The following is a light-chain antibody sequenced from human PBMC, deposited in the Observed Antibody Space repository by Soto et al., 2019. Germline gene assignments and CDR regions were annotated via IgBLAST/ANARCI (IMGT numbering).Light chain of an antibody. V-gene: IGLV2-23*01. J-gene: IGLJ2*01. CDR3: CSYAGSSTV. CDR2: EGS. CDR1: SSDVGSHNL. Sequence: QSALTQPASVSGSPGQSITISCTGTSSDVGSHNLVSWYQQHPGKAPKLMIYEGSKRPSGVSNRFSGSKSGNTASLTISGLQAEDEADYYCCSYAGSSTVFGGGTKLTVL.